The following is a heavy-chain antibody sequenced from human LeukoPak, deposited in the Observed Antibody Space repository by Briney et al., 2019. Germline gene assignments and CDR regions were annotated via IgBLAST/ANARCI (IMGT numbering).Heavy chain of an antibody. Sequence: GGSLRLSCAPSGFTLSSYAMSWVRQAPGEGREWDSAISGSGSSTYYADSGKGRFTISRDNSKNTLYLQMNSLRAEDTAVYYCAKSKAAAGILNWFVPWGQGTLVTVSS. D-gene: IGHD6-13*01. J-gene: IGHJ5*02. CDR1: GFTLSSYA. CDR2: ISGSGSST. V-gene: IGHV3-23*01. CDR3: AKSKAAAGILNWFVP.